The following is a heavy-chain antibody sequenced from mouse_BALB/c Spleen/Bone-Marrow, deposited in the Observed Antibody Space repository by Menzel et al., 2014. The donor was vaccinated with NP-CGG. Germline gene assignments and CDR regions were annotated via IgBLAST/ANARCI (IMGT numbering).Heavy chain of an antibody. Sequence: EVKLEESGGDLVKPGGSLKLSCAGSGFTFSSYGMSWVRQTPDKRLEWVATISSGGTYTNYPDSVKGRFTISRDNAKHTLYLQMSSLKSEDTAMYYCARQGTTVVAPAMDYWGQGTSVTVSS. CDR2: ISSGGTYT. V-gene: IGHV5-6*02. D-gene: IGHD1-1*01. J-gene: IGHJ4*01. CDR1: GFTFSSYG. CDR3: ARQGTTVVAPAMDY.